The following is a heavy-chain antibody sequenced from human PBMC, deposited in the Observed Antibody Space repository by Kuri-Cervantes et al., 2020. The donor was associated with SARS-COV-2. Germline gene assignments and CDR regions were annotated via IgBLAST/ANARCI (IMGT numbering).Heavy chain of an antibody. V-gene: IGHV4-38-2*01. CDR1: GFTFSFHS. CDR2: IYHSGST. D-gene: IGHD2-2*01. J-gene: IGHJ4*02. CDR3: ARVGAVVPAATYYFDY. Sequence: GSLRLSCAASGFTFSFHSMNWVRQPPGKGLEWIGSIYHSGSTYYNPSLKSRVTISVDTSKNQFSLKLSSVTAADTAVYYCARVGAVVPAATYYFDYWGQGTLVTVSS.